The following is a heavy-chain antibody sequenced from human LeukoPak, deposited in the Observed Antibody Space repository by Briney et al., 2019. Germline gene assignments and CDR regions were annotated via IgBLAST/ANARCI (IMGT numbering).Heavy chain of an antibody. V-gene: IGHV4-59*01. D-gene: IGHD5-18*01. CDR1: GGSISSYY. J-gene: IGHJ5*02. CDR2: IYYSGST. Sequence: SETLSLTCTVSGGSISSYYWSWIRQPPGKGLEWIGYIYYSGSTNYNPSLKSRVTISVDTSKNQFSLKLSSVTAADTAVYYCARDKGYSYVSDWFDPWGQGTLVTVSS. CDR3: ARDKGYSYVSDWFDP.